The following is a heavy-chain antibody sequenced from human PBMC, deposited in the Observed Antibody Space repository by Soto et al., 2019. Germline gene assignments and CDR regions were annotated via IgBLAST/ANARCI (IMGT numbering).Heavy chain of an antibody. V-gene: IGHV3-21*01. J-gene: IGHJ4*02. CDR1: GFTFSSYS. CDR3: ARSSRARGSPGGSVNDY. Sequence: PGGSLRLSCAASGFTFSSYSMNWVRQAPGKGLGWVSSISSSSSYIYYADSVKGRFTISRDNAKNSLYLQMNSLRAEDTAVYYCARSSRARGSPGGSVNDYWGQGTLVTVSS. D-gene: IGHD3-16*01. CDR2: ISSSSSYI.